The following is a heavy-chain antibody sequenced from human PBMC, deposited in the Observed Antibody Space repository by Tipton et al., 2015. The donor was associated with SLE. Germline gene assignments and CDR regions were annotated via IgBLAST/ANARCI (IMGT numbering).Heavy chain of an antibody. CDR2: IYYSGST. CDR3: ARAPRLGAFDI. D-gene: IGHD6-19*01. CDR1: GGSISSYY. V-gene: IGHV4-59*08. J-gene: IGHJ3*02. Sequence: TLSLTCTVSGGSISSYYWSWIRQPPGKGLEWIGYIYYSGSTNYNPSLKSRVTISVDTSKNHFSLKLSSVTAAGTAVYYCARAPRLGAFDIWGQGTMVTVSS.